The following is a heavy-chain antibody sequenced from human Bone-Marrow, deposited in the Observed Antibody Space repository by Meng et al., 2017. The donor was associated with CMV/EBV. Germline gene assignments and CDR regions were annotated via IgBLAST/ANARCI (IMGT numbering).Heavy chain of an antibody. CDR1: GFTFSYYA. CDR3: ARVHSGSYLGDYYYYYAMDV. J-gene: IGHJ6*01. V-gene: IGHV3-30-3*01. D-gene: IGHD1-26*01. Sequence: GESLKISCAASGFTFSYYALHWVRQAPGKGLEWVAVISYDGNNIYYTESVKGRFTISRDNSKNTLYLQMNSLRAEDTAVYYCARVHSGSYLGDYYYYYAMDVWGQGTTVTVSS. CDR2: ISYDGNNI.